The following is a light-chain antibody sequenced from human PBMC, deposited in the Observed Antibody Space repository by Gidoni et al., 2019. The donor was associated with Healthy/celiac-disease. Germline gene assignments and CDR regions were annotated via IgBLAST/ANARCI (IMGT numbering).Light chain of an antibody. CDR3: QAWDSSTGDVV. Sequence: SYELTQPPSVSVSPGQTASITCSGDNLGDKYACWYQQKPGKSPVLVIYQDSKRPSGIPERFSGSNSGNTATLTISGTQAMDEADYYCQAWDSSTGDVVFGGGTKLTVL. J-gene: IGLJ2*01. CDR1: NLGDKY. V-gene: IGLV3-1*01. CDR2: QDS.